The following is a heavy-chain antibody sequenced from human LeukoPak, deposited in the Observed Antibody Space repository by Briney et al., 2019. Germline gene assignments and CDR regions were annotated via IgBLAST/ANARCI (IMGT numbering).Heavy chain of an antibody. D-gene: IGHD6-19*01. V-gene: IGHV3-13*01. CDR1: GFTSRSYD. CDR3: VRGGIQVSGIDEIDY. J-gene: IGHJ4*02. CDR2: VGTSGDT. Sequence: GGSLRLSCAASGFTSRSYDMHWVRQVTGKGLEWVSAVGTSGDTYYAGSVKGRFTISRENAKNSLYLQMNSLTAGDTAVYYCVRGGIQVSGIDEIDYWGQGTLVTVSS.